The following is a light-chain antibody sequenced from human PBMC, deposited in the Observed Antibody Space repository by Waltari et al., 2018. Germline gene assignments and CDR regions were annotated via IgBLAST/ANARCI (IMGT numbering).Light chain of an antibody. J-gene: IGLJ3*02. CDR2: DVS. CDR3: SSYTSSSSWV. Sequence: QSALTQPASVSGSPGQSITISCTGTSSDVGGYNHVSWYQQHPGKAPKLMIYDVSNRPSWVSNRFSGSKSGHTASLTISGLLAEDEADYYCSSYTSSSSWVFGGGTKLTVL. CDR1: SSDVGGYNH. V-gene: IGLV2-14*03.